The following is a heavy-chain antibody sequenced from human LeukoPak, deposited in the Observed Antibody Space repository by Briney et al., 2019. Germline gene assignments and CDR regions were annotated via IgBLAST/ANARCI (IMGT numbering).Heavy chain of an antibody. CDR3: AKDLITMIVVVITPDAFDI. Sequence: GGSLRLSCAASGSTFSSYAMSWVRQAPGKGLEWVSAISGSGGSTYYADSVKGRFTISRDNSKNTLYLQMNSLRAEDTAVYYCAKDLITMIVVVITPDAFDIWGQGTMVTVSS. CDR1: GSTFSSYA. CDR2: ISGSGGST. D-gene: IGHD3-22*01. J-gene: IGHJ3*02. V-gene: IGHV3-23*01.